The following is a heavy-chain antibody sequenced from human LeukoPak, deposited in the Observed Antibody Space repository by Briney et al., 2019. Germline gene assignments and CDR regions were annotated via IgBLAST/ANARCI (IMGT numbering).Heavy chain of an antibody. CDR2: ISWNSGSI. D-gene: IGHD3-10*01. V-gene: IGHV3-9*01. CDR3: AKSYYYGSGSYYDFDY. Sequence: GGSLRLSCAASGFTFDDYAMHWVRQAPGKGLEWVSSISWNSGSIGYADSVKGRFTISRDNAKNSLYLQMNSLRAEDTALYYCAKSYYYGSGSYYDFDYWGQGTLVTVSS. CDR1: GFTFDDYA. J-gene: IGHJ4*02.